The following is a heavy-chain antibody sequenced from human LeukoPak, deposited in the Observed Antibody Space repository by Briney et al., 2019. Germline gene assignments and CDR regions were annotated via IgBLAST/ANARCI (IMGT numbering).Heavy chain of an antibody. V-gene: IGHV3-20*01. CDR1: GFTFSSYW. CDR3: ARGYFDARSWFDP. CDR2: INWNGGST. D-gene: IGHD3-9*01. J-gene: IGHJ5*02. Sequence: GGSLRLSCAASGFTFSSYWMSWIRQAPGKGLEWVSGINWNGGSTGYADSVKGRFTISRDNAKNSLYLQMNSLRAEDTALYHCARGYFDARSWFDPWGQGTLVTVSS.